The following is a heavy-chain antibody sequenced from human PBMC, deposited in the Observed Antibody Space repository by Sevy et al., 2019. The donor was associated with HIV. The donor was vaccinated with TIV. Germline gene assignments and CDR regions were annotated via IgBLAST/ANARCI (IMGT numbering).Heavy chain of an antibody. CDR1: GGSISSGGYS. Sequence: SETLSLTCAVSGGSISSGGYSWSWIRQPPGKGLEWIGYIYHSGSTYYNPSLKSRVTISVDRSKNQFSLKLSSVTAADTAVYYCARLDYGGKSTDYWGQGTLVTVSS. J-gene: IGHJ4*02. CDR3: ARLDYGGKSTDY. D-gene: IGHD4-17*01. CDR2: IYHSGST. V-gene: IGHV4-30-2*01.